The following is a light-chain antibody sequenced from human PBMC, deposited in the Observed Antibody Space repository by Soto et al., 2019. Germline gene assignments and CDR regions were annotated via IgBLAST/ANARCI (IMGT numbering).Light chain of an antibody. CDR1: RSDIGDSNF. V-gene: IGLV2-14*01. Sequence: QSVLTQPASVSGSPGQSVTISCTGPRSDIGDSNFISWYQHSSGKAPRLLIYEVNTRPSGVFKRFSGSKAGNTASLTIAGLLADDEADYFCASFSSGTILVFGSGTKVTVL. J-gene: IGLJ1*01. CDR3: ASFSSGTILV. CDR2: EVN.